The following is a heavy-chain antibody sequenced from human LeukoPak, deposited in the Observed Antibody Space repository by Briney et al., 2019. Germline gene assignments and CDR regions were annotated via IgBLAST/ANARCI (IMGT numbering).Heavy chain of an antibody. J-gene: IGHJ4*02. V-gene: IGHV4-39*07. CDR3: ARDPARYYGSGSAFDY. Sequence: SETLSLTCTVSGGSISSSSYYWGWIRQPPGKGLEWIGSIYYSGSTYYNPSLKSRVTKSVDTSKNQFSLKLSSVTAADTAVYYYARDPARYYGSGSAFDYWGQGTLVTVSS. D-gene: IGHD3-10*01. CDR2: IYYSGST. CDR1: GGSISSSSYY.